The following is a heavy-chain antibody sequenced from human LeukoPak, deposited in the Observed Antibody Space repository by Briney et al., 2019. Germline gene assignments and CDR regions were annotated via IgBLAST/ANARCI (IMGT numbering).Heavy chain of an antibody. D-gene: IGHD6-13*01. CDR1: GFTFSSYA. J-gene: IGHJ4*02. CDR3: AGEGYSSSWPPGDY. Sequence: PGGSLRLSCAASGFTFSSYAMSWVRQAPGKGLEWVSAISGSGGSTYYADSVKGRFTISRDNSKNTLYLQMNSLRAEDTAVYYCAGEGYSSSWPPGDYWGQGTLVTVSS. CDR2: ISGSGGST. V-gene: IGHV3-23*01.